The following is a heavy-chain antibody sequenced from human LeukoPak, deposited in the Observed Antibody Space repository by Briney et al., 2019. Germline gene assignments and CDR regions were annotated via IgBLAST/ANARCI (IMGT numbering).Heavy chain of an antibody. CDR2: INHSGST. CDR1: GGSFSGYY. D-gene: IGHD3-22*01. CDR3: ARGPGSGDTSGFYSPFCFDY. J-gene: IGHJ4*02. Sequence: SETLSLTCAVYGGSFSGYYWSWIRQPPGKGLEWIRAINHSGSTNSNPSLKSRVTISVDTSKNQFSLKLTSVTAADTAVYYCARGPGSGDTSGFYSPFCFDYWGQGTLVTVSS. V-gene: IGHV4-34*01.